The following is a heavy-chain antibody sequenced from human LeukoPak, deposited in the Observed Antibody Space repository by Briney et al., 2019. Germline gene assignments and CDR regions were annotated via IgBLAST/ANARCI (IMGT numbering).Heavy chain of an antibody. D-gene: IGHD5-12*01. J-gene: IGHJ1*01. Sequence: PGGSLRLSCAASEFTFSSHAMSWVRQAPGQGLEWVSAISAGGGSIYYADHVKGRFTISRANYKSTLYLLMNSLRAEDTAVYYCARDEDDYAEAEFFRHWGQGTLVTVSS. CDR3: ARDEDDYAEAEFFRH. CDR1: EFTFSSHA. CDR2: ISAGGGSI. V-gene: IGHV3-23*01.